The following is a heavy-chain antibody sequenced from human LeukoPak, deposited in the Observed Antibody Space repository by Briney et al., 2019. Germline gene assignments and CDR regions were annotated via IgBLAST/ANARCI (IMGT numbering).Heavy chain of an antibody. CDR1: GDSVSSNSAA. J-gene: IGHJ4*02. Sequence: SQTLSLTCAISGDSVSSNSAAWNCVRQSPSRGLEWLGRTYYRSKWYNDYAVSVKSRITINPDTSKNQFSLQLNSVTPEDTAVYYCARVGRAVAGKGGTFDYWGQGTLVTVSS. CDR2: TYYRSKWYN. D-gene: IGHD6-19*01. CDR3: ARVGRAVAGKGGTFDY. V-gene: IGHV6-1*01.